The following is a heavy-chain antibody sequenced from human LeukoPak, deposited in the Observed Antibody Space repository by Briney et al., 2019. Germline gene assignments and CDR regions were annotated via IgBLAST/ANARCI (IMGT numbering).Heavy chain of an antibody. Sequence: GASLRLSCAASGFTFSSYAMSWVRQAPGKGLVWVSRINSDGSSTSYADSVKGRFTISRDNAKNTLYLQMNSLRAEDTAVYYCAREGVYDYVWGSYRPYYFDYWGQGTLVTVSS. V-gene: IGHV3-74*01. CDR1: GFTFSSYA. D-gene: IGHD3-16*02. J-gene: IGHJ4*02. CDR2: INSDGSST. CDR3: AREGVYDYVWGSYRPYYFDY.